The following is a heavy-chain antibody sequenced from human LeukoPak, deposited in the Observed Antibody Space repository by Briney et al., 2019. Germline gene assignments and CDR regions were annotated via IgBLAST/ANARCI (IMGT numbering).Heavy chain of an antibody. V-gene: IGHV3-23*01. Sequence: GGSLTLSCAASGFTLSSYGMSWVRQPAGKVLEWVSVISPSGDITYYADAVKGRFTISRDNSKNTGYLQMDSLRFEDAAVYYCAQDLAYIRFDSWGQGTLVTVSS. CDR3: AQDLAYIRFDS. D-gene: IGHD1-1*01. CDR1: GFTLSSYG. CDR2: ISPSGDIT. J-gene: IGHJ4*02.